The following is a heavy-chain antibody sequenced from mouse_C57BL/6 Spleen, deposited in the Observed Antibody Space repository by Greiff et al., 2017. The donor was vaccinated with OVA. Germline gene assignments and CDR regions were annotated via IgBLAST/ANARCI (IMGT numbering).Heavy chain of an antibody. CDR3: ARWGVYYGSAY. D-gene: IGHD1-1*01. Sequence: VQLQQSGAELVKPGASVKISCKASGYAYSSYWMNWVKQRPGKGLEWIGQIYPGDGDTNYNGKFKGKATLTADKSSSTAYMQLSSLTSEDSAVYFCARWGVYYGSAYWGQGTLVTVSA. J-gene: IGHJ3*01. CDR1: GYAYSSYW. CDR2: IYPGDGDT. V-gene: IGHV1-80*01.